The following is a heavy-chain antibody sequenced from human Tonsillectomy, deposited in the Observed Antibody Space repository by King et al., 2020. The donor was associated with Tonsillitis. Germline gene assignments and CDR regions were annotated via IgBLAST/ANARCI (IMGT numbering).Heavy chain of an antibody. V-gene: IGHV4-59*08. Sequence: VQLQESGPGLVKPSETLSLTCTVSGDSITNYYWSWIRQPPGTGLEWIGCIYYSGSANYNPSLKSRVTMSVDTSKNQFSLKLSSVTAADTAVYYCARHLNPYWYFDLWGRGTLVTVSS. J-gene: IGHJ2*01. CDR1: GDSITNYY. CDR2: IYYSGSA. CDR3: ARHLNPYWYFDL.